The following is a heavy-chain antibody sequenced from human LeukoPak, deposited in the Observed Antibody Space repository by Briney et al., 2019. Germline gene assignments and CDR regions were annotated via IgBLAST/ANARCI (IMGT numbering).Heavy chain of an antibody. D-gene: IGHD6-19*01. CDR1: GFTFTRFA. Sequence: GGSLRLSCGASGFTFTRFAMYWVRQAPGKGLEWVAVISSDGTNKYYADSVKGRFSISRDNSKNTLYLQMNSLRAEDTAVYYCARDKVAVKGYFDYWGQGTLVTVSS. CDR2: ISSDGTNK. J-gene: IGHJ4*02. CDR3: ARDKVAVKGYFDY. V-gene: IGHV3-30-3*01.